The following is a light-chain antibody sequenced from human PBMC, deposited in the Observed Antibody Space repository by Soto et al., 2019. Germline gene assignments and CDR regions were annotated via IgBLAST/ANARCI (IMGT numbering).Light chain of an antibody. V-gene: IGKV1-5*03. Sequence: DIQMTQSPFTLYSSVGDRVTITCRASQSISSWLVWYQQKPGKAPKSLIYKASSLESGVPSRFSGVGSGTEFTLTISSLQPDDFATYYCQQYHTYSWTFGQGTKVEIK. J-gene: IGKJ1*01. CDR3: QQYHTYSWT. CDR1: QSISSW. CDR2: KAS.